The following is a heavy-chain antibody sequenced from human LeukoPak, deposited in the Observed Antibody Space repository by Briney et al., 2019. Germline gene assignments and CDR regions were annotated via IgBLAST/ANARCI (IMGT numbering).Heavy chain of an antibody. Sequence: GASVKVSCEASGYSFSTYGISWVRQAPGQGRDWMGWISGYNGNRNHAQKFQGRLTMPTDTSTSTDYMGLRSLTSDDTAVYYCASTHHTIFTNVTCNMFHFYYYMDVWGKGTMVTVSS. J-gene: IGHJ6*03. CDR1: GYSFSTYG. V-gene: IGHV1-18*01. CDR3: ASTHHTIFTNVTCNMFHFYYYMDV. D-gene: IGHD2-8*01. CDR2: ISGYNGNR.